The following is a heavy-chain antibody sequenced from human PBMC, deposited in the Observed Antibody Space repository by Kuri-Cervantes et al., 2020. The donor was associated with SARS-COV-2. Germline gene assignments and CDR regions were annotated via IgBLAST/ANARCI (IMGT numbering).Heavy chain of an antibody. Sequence: ASVKVSCKASGYTFSAYYMHWVRQAPGQGLEWMGRINPNSSGTNYAQNFQGRVTMTRDTSISTAYMELSSLRSDDTAFYYCATVGDYYDSSAYFEYWGQGTLVTASS. CDR2: INPNSSGT. CDR1: GYTFSAYY. V-gene: IGHV1-2*06. J-gene: IGHJ4*02. CDR3: ATVGDYYDSSAYFEY. D-gene: IGHD3-22*01.